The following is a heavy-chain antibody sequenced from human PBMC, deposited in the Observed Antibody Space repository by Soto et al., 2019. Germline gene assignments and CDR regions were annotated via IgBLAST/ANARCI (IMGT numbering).Heavy chain of an antibody. J-gene: IGHJ5*02. CDR3: ARLTFDCSGGSCSNWFDP. CDR1: GGSISSYY. V-gene: IGHV4-59*08. CDR2: IYYSGST. D-gene: IGHD2-15*01. Sequence: SETLSLTCTVSGGSISSYYWSWIRQPPGKGLEWIGYIYYSGSTNYNPSLKSRVTISVDTSKNQFSLKLSSVTAADTAVYYCARLTFDCSGGSCSNWFDPWGQGTLVTVS.